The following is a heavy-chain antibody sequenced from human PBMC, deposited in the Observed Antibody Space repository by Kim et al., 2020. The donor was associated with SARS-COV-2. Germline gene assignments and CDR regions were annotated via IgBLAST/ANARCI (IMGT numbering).Heavy chain of an antibody. CDR1: GGTFSSYA. D-gene: IGHD1-26*01. V-gene: IGHV1-69*13. CDR3: ARSGSGSYSQFGLFQH. CDR2: IIPIFGTA. J-gene: IGHJ1*01. Sequence: SVKVSCKASGGTFSSYAISWVRQAPGQGLEWMGGIIPIFGTANYAQKFQGRVTITADESTSTAYMELSSLRSEDTAVYYCARSGSGSYSQFGLFQHWGQDDPVTVSS.